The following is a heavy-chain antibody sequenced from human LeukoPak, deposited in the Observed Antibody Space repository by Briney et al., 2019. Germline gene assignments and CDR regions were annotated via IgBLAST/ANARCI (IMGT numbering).Heavy chain of an antibody. CDR2: ISAYNGNT. CDR1: GYTFTSYG. CDR3: ARVRGSYGSGSLYYYYGMDV. V-gene: IGHV1-18*01. D-gene: IGHD3-10*01. J-gene: IGHJ6*02. Sequence: ASVKVSCKASGYTFTSYGISWVRQAPGQGLEWMGWISAYNGNTNYAQKLQGRVTMTTDTSTSTAYMELRSLRSDDTAVYYCARVRGSYGSGSLYYYYGMDVWGQGTTVTVSS.